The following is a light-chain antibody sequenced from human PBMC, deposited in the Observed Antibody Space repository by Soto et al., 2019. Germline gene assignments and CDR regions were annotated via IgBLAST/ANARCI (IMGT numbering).Light chain of an antibody. CDR2: DAT. CDR1: QTISSS. Sequence: DIPMTQSPSTLSASVGDRVTITCRASQTISSSLAWYQHKPGKAPKLLIFDATTLQSGVPSRFSGSGFGTEFTLTITGLHPDDFATYYCQQHNDYTPVTFGQGTKLEIK. V-gene: IGKV1-5*01. J-gene: IGKJ2*01. CDR3: QQHNDYTPVT.